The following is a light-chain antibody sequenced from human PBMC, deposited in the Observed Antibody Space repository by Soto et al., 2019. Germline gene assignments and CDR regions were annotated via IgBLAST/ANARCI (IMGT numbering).Light chain of an antibody. V-gene: IGLV2-8*01. CDR2: EVS. CDR1: SSDVGGYNY. Sequence: QSALTQPPSASGSPGQSVTISCTGTSSDVGGYNYVSWYQQHPGKAPKLMIYEVSKRPSGVPDRFSGSKSGNTASLTVSGLQAEDEADYYCSSYAGSKNYVVFGGGTKVTVL. J-gene: IGLJ2*01. CDR3: SSYAGSKNYVV.